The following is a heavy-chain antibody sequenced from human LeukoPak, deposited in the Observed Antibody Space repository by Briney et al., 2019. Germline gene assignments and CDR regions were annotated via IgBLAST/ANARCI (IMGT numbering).Heavy chain of an antibody. V-gene: IGHV1-2*06. D-gene: IGHD4-23*01. Sequence: GASVKVSCKASGYTFIGYDMHWVRQAPGQGLEWMGRINPNTGGTNYAQKFQGRVAMTSDTSISTAYMELSRLRSDNTAVYYCARDLYGGTSATFDYWGQGTLVTVSS. CDR3: ARDLYGGTSATFDY. J-gene: IGHJ4*02. CDR2: INPNTGGT. CDR1: GYTFIGYD.